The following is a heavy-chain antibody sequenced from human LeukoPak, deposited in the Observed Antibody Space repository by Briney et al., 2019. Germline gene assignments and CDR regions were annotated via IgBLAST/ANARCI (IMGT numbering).Heavy chain of an antibody. Sequence: GGPLRLSCAASGFTVRSNYMSWVRQAPAKGQERVSVIYSGSSTYSADPAKRRLTIYSDNSKNTLYLQMNSLRAADTAVYYCAREKGTSYLSSFDYWGQGTLVTVSS. J-gene: IGHJ4*02. V-gene: IGHV3-53*05. D-gene: IGHD6-6*01. CDR3: AREKGTSYLSSFDY. CDR1: GFTVRSNY. CDR2: IYSGSST.